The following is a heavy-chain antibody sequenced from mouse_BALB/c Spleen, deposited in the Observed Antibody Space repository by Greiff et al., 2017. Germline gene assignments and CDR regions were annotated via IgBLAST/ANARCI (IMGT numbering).Heavy chain of an antibody. V-gene: IGHV6-6*02. D-gene: IGHD2-2*01. CDR3: TRGYGAMDY. J-gene: IGHJ4*01. CDR1: GFTFSSYW. Sequence: EVMLVESGGGLVQPGGSMKLSCVASGFTFSSYWMSWVRQSPEKGLEWVAEIRLKSDNYATHYAESVKGKFTISRDDSKSRLYLQMNSLRAEDTGIYYCTRGYGAMDYWGQGTSVTVSS. CDR2: IRLKSDNYAT.